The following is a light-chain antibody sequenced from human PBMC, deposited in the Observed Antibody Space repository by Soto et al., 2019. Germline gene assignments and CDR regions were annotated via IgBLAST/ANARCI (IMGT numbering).Light chain of an antibody. V-gene: IGKV1-33*01. J-gene: IGKJ3*01. CDR2: DAS. CDR1: HDITSY. Sequence: DIQMTQSPSSLPASVGDRVTITCQASHDITSYLNWYQHKPGKAPKLLIYDASILEAGVPSRFSGSGCGTHFTFTISSLQPEDVATYYCQKCDYLPIFGPGTTVDFK. CDR3: QKCDYLPI.